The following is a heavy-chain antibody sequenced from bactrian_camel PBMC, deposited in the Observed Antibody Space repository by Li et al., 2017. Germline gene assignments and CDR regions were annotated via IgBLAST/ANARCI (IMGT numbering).Heavy chain of an antibody. V-gene: IGHV3S42*01. CDR1: GFQFSDYP. CDR3: AARQGVSYRSLEPKIYLD. D-gene: IGHD8*01. J-gene: IGHJ4*01. CDR2: IAYDGWVS. Sequence: DVQLVESGGGLVQPGGSLRLSCSASGFQFSDYPMSWVRQAPGKDLEWIAQIAYDGWVSRYNDPAKGRFTISKDNTKTTLYLHMNSLKPEDSAVYYCAARQGVSYRSLEPKIYLDWGQGTQVTVS.